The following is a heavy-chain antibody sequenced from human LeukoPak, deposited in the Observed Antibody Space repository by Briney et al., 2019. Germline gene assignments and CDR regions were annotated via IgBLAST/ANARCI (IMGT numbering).Heavy chain of an antibody. D-gene: IGHD6-19*01. CDR3: ARECCQRDGWYYFDY. Sequence: SETLSLTCTVSGGSISSYYWSWIRQPPGKGLEWIGSIYHSGSTYYNPSLKSRVTISVDTSKNQFSLKLSSVTAADTAVYYCARECCQRDGWYYFDYWGQGTLVTVSS. CDR2: IYHSGST. J-gene: IGHJ4*02. CDR1: GGSISSYY. V-gene: IGHV4-38-2*02.